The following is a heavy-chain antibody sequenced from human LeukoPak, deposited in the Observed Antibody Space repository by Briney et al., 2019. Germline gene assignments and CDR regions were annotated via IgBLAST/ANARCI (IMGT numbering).Heavy chain of an antibody. V-gene: IGHV1-2*02. D-gene: IGHD6-19*01. J-gene: IGHJ3*02. Sequence: GASVKVSCKASGYTFTSYGISWVRQAPGQGLEWMGWINPHSGGTNYQGRVTMTRDTSISTVYMELSSLRSDDTAVYYCARGGTGYSSGWLRAFDIWGQGTMVTVSS. CDR3: ARGGTGYSSGWLRAFDI. CDR2: INPHSGGT. CDR1: GYTFTSYG.